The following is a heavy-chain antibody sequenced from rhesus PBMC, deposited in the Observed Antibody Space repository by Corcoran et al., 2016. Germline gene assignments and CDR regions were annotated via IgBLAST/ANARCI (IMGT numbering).Heavy chain of an antibody. Sequence: EVQLVQSGTEVQQPGASGRISCKASGYTFTDYYLHWVRQAPGNGLEWMGRVAPDDGEAIHAQKSQDRVTITADTSTDTAYMELSSLRSEDTAVYYCATRGYSVYTFDYWCQGVLGTVSS. CDR3: ATRGYSVYTFDY. J-gene: IGHJ4*01. V-gene: IGHV1-111*02. D-gene: IGHD5-42*01. CDR2: VAPDDGEA. CDR1: GYTFTDYY.